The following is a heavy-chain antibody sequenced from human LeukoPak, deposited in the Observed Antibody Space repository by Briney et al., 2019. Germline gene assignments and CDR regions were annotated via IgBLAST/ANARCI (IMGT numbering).Heavy chain of an antibody. J-gene: IGHJ4*02. D-gene: IGHD1-1*01. CDR2: INHSGST. CDR3: AVGWKEYYFGY. CDR1: GGSFSGYY. V-gene: IGHV4-34*01. Sequence: KPSETLSLTCAVYGGSFSGYYWSWIRQPPGKGLEWIGEINHSGSTNYNPSLKSRVTISVDTSKNQFSLKLSSVTAADTAVYYCAVGWKEYYFGYWGQGTLVTVSS.